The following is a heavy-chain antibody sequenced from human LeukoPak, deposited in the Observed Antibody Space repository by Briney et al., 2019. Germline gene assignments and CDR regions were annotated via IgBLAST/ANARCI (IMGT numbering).Heavy chain of an antibody. CDR2: INPNSGGT. CDR3: ARDPTRDYGDPPDY. J-gene: IGHJ4*02. Sequence: GASVKVSCKASGYTFTGYYMHWVRQAPGQGLEWRGWINPNSGGTNYAQKFQGRVTMTRDTSISTAYMELSRLRSDDTAVYYCARDPTRDYGDPPDYWGQGTLVTVSS. D-gene: IGHD4-17*01. CDR1: GYTFTGYY. V-gene: IGHV1-2*02.